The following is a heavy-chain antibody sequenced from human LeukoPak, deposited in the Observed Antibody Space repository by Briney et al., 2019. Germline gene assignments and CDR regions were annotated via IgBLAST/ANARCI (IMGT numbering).Heavy chain of an antibody. J-gene: IGHJ4*02. D-gene: IGHD5-24*01. Sequence: PGGSLRLSCAASGFTFSSYAMSWVSQAPGKGLEWVSGISGSGGSTYYADSVKGRITISRDNSKNTLYLQMNSLRAEDTAVYYCAKGRDGYNADFDYWGQGTLVTVSS. CDR2: ISGSGGST. CDR1: GFTFSSYA. CDR3: AKGRDGYNADFDY. V-gene: IGHV3-23*01.